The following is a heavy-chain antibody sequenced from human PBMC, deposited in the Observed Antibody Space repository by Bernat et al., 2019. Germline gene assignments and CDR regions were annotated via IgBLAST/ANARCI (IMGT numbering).Heavy chain of an antibody. Sequence: EVQLVESGGGLIQPGGSLRLSCAASGFTVSSNYMSWVRQAPGKGLECVSVIYSGGSTYYADSVKGRFTISRDNSKNTLYLQMNSLRADDTAVYYCARVSVGYYFDYWGQGTLVTVPS. V-gene: IGHV3-53*01. CDR1: GFTVSSNY. CDR2: IYSGGST. CDR3: ARVSVGYYFDY. J-gene: IGHJ4*02. D-gene: IGHD4-23*01.